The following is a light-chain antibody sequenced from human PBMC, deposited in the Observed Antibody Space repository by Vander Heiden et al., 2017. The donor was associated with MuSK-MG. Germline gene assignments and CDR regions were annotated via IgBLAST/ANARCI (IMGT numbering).Light chain of an antibody. Sequence: SALTQPRSVSVSPGQPVTISCSGTSSDFADYDLVSWYQEHAGRAAKLMSYEATKRTSGVPDRFSGSKSGHTGSLTISRLQAVDEADCYCCSYSRSFYVFGTGTKVAVL. CDR2: EAT. V-gene: IGLV2-11*01. J-gene: IGLJ1*01. CDR3: CSYSRSFYV. CDR1: SSDFADYDL.